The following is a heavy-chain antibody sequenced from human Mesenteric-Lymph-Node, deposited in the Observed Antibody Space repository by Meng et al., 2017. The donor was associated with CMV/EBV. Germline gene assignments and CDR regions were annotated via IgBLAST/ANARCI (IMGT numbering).Heavy chain of an antibody. CDR2: ISSSSSYI. CDR3: ARDRDYSGSHRHNWFDP. CDR1: GFTFSSYS. V-gene: IGHV3-21*01. D-gene: IGHD1-26*01. Sequence: LSLTCAASGFTFSSYSMNWVRQAPGKGLEWVSSISSSSSYIYYADSVKGRFTISRDNAKNSLYLQMNSLRAEDTAVYYCARDRDYSGSHRHNWFDPWGQGTLVTVSS. J-gene: IGHJ5*02.